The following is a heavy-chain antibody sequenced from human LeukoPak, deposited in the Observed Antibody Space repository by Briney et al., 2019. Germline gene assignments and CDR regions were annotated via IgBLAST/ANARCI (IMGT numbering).Heavy chain of an antibody. V-gene: IGHV3-30*18. CDR2: ISYDGSNK. CDR1: GFTFSSYG. J-gene: IGHJ3*02. D-gene: IGHD6-13*01. CDR3: AKLSGYSSSLDAFDI. Sequence: GSLRLSCAASGFTFSSYGMHWVRQAPGKGLEWVAVISYDGSNKYYADSVKGRFTISRDNSKNTLYLQMNSLRAEDTAVYYCAKLSGYSSSLDAFDIWGQGTLVTVSS.